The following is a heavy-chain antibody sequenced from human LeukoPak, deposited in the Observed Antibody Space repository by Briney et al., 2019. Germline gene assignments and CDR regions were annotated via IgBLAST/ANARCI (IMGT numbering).Heavy chain of an antibody. Sequence: SETLSLTCTVFGGSISSGDYYWNWIRQPPGKGLEWIGYIYYSGSTYYNPSLKSRVTISVDTSKNQFSLKLSSVTAADTAVYYCARSLTRIYFDYWGQGTLVTVSS. CDR2: IYYSGST. V-gene: IGHV4-31*03. J-gene: IGHJ4*02. CDR3: ARSLTRIYFDY. CDR1: GGSISSGDYY. D-gene: IGHD1-14*01.